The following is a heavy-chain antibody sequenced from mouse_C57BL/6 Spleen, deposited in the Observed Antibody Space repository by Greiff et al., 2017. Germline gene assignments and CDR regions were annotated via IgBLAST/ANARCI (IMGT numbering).Heavy chain of an antibody. CDR1: GYAFSSSW. CDR3: AISERGFAY. V-gene: IGHV1-82*01. CDR2: INPGDGDT. J-gene: IGHJ3*01. Sequence: VQGEESGPELVKPGASVKISCKASGYAFSSSWMNWVKQRPGTSLEWIGRINPGDGDTNYNGKFKGKATLTADKSSSTAYMPLISLTSEDSAVYVCAISERGFAYWGQGTLVTVSA.